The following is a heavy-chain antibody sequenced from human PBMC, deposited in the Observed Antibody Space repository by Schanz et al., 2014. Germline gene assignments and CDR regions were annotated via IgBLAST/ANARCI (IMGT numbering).Heavy chain of an antibody. D-gene: IGHD5-12*01. CDR3: ARGGGPEDVFDI. Sequence: EVQLLESGGGLVQPGGSLRLSCAASGFTFSSYAMSWVRQAPGKGLEWVSAISGSGGSTYYADSVKGRFTISRDNSKNTVYLQMNSLRGEDTGMYYCARGGGPEDVFDIWGQGTILTVSS. CDR2: ISGSGGST. CDR1: GFTFSSYA. J-gene: IGHJ3*02. V-gene: IGHV3-23*01.